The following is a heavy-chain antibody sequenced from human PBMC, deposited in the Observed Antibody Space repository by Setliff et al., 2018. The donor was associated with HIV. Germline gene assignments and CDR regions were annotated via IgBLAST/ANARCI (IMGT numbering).Heavy chain of an antibody. CDR2: INPSGGNT. D-gene: IGHD3-22*01. Sequence: ASVKVSCKASGYTFTSYYLHWVRQAPGQGLEWMGMINPSGGNTNYAQKLQGRVTMSRDTSTSTVYMELSSLRSEDTAVYYCARDYFDSSAYHYGFGAFDIWGQGTMVTVSS. V-gene: IGHV1-46*01. CDR1: GYTFTSYY. J-gene: IGHJ3*02. CDR3: ARDYFDSSAYHYGFGAFDI.